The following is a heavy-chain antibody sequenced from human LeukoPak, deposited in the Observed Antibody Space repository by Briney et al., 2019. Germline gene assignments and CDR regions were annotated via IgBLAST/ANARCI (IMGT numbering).Heavy chain of an antibody. V-gene: IGHV6-1*01. CDR3: ASGYYYGSPTEGWFDP. D-gene: IGHD3-10*01. CDR1: GDSVSSITAA. J-gene: IGHJ5*02. Sequence: SQTLSLTCAISGDSVSSITAAWNWIRQSPSRGLEWLGRTYYRSKWHNDYAAPVKSRITINSDTSKNQFSLQLNSVTAADTAVYYCASGYYYGSPTEGWFDPWGQGTLVTVSS. CDR2: TYYRSKWHN.